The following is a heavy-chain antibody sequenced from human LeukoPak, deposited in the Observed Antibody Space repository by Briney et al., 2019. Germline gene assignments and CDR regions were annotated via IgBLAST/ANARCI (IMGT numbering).Heavy chain of an antibody. D-gene: IGHD3-22*01. V-gene: IGHV4-38-2*02. CDR3: ARESNYYDTSGYYWGYFDY. CDR2: IYHSGST. CDR1: GYSISSGYY. Sequence: SETLSLTCAVSGYSISSGYYWSWIRQPPGKGLEWIGSIYHSGSTYYNPSLKSRVTISVDTSKTQFSLKLSSVTAADTALYYCARESNYYDTSGYYWGYFDYWGQGTLVTVSA. J-gene: IGHJ4*02.